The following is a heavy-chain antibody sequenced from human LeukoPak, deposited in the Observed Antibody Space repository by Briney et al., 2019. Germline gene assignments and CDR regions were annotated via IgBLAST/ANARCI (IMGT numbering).Heavy chain of an antibody. V-gene: IGHV3-23*03. Sequence: GGSLRISFGAPGFRFYEYSIRWGRPGPGEGGGGGSNIEKDASRAYYAESARGRFTVSRDNFKHTLFLQVDGLRAEDTVLYYCAKQQGALIEHWYFDYWGQGTLVTVSS. D-gene: IGHD1-26*01. CDR3: AKQQGALIEHWYFDY. CDR1: GFRFYEYS. CDR2: IEKDASRA. J-gene: IGHJ4*02.